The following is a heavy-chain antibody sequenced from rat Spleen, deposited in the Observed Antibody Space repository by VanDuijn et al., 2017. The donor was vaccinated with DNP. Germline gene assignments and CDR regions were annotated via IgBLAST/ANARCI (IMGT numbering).Heavy chain of an antibody. CDR1: GFSLASYG. Sequence: QVQLKESGPGLLQPSQTLSLTCTVSGFSLASYGVSWVRQSPGKGLEWIAAIAEGGSTYYNSALKSRLSISRDTSKGQVFLKMNSLQTEDSAIYFCARWDYYSGYWYFDFWGPGTMVTVSS. J-gene: IGHJ1*01. CDR3: ARWDYYSGYWYFDF. D-gene: IGHD1-1*01. V-gene: IGHV2S12*01. CDR2: IAEGGST.